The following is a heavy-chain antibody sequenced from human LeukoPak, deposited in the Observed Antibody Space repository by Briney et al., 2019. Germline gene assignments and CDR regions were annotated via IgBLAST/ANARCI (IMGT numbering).Heavy chain of an antibody. J-gene: IGHJ6*02. D-gene: IGHD3-22*01. CDR2: ISSSSSYI. V-gene: IGHV3-21*01. CDR3: AVDDSSDYGMDV. CDR1: GFTFSSYS. Sequence: GGSLRLSCAASGFTFSSYSMNWVRQAPGKGLEWVSSISSSSSYIYYADSVKGRFTICRDNAKNSLYLQMNSLRAEDTAVYYCAVDDSSDYGMDVWGQGTTVTVSS.